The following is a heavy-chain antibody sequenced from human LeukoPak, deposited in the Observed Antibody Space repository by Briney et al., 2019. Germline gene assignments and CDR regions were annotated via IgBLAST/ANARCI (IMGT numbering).Heavy chain of an antibody. CDR3: ARGSIIGTTVSYYFDY. V-gene: IGHV3-21*01. D-gene: IGHD1-20*01. Sequence: PGGSLRLSCAASGFTFSSYSMNRVRQAPGKGLEWVSSISSSSTYIYYADSVKGRFTISRDNAKNSLYLQMNSLRAEDTAVYYCARGSIIGTTVSYYFDYWGQGTLVTVSS. J-gene: IGHJ4*02. CDR2: ISSSSTYI. CDR1: GFTFSSYS.